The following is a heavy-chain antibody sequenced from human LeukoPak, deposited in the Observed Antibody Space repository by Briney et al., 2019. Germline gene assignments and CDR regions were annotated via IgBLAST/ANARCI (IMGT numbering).Heavy chain of an antibody. CDR3: AVKGGYNDWDAPFDY. Sequence: GGSLRLSCAASGFTFSSYWMPWVRQSPGKGLVWVARVNGDGSSTTYADSVKGRFTVSRDNAKKALYLQMNSLGAEDTAVYYCAVKGGYNDWDAPFDYWGQGTLVTVSS. V-gene: IGHV3-74*01. J-gene: IGHJ4*02. CDR2: VNGDGSST. CDR1: GFTFSSYW. D-gene: IGHD5-12*01.